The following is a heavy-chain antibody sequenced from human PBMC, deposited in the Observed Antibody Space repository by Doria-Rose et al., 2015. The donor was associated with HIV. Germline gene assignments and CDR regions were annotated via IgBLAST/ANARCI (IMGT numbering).Heavy chain of an antibody. D-gene: IGHD3-22*01. CDR2: IRQAGSEK. J-gene: IGHJ4*02. Sequence: APGKGLEWVANIRQAGSEKYYVDSVKGRFTISRDNAKNSLNLQMNSLRAEDTAVYYCARNLLEYYYDSSGFDFWGQGTLVAVSS. V-gene: IGHV3-7*01. CDR3: ARNLLEYYYDSSGFDF.